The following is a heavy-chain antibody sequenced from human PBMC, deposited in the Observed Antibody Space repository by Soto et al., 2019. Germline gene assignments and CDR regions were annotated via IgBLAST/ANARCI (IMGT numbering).Heavy chain of an antibody. CDR2: IYYSGST. Sequence: SETLSLTYTVSGGSISSSSYYWGWIRQPPGKGLEWIGSIYYSGSTYYNPSLKSRVTISVDTSKNQFSLRLSSVTAADTAVYYCARQDFQQLVDFDYWGQGTLVTVSS. CDR1: GGSISSSSYY. J-gene: IGHJ4*02. V-gene: IGHV4-39*01. D-gene: IGHD6-13*01. CDR3: ARQDFQQLVDFDY.